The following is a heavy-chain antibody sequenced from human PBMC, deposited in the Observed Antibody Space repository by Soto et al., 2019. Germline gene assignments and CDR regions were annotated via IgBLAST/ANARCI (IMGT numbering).Heavy chain of an antibody. CDR3: ATPRPGSHGYSF. J-gene: IGHJ4*01. CDR1: GITVSHVW. D-gene: IGHD3-16*01. CDR2: IKCKADGSTK. Sequence: PGGSLRLSFAASGITVSHVWMTWIRQAPGKGREWVGRIKCKADGSTKEYRTPVKDRFITSRDDSKNTVDLQMHALRTEDTAFHYCATPRPGSHGYSFWGHGALVTVSS. V-gene: IGHV3-15*01.